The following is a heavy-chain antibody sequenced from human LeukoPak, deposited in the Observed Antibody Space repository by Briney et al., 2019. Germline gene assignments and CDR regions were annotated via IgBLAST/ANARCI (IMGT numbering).Heavy chain of an antibody. V-gene: IGHV3-30-3*01. J-gene: IGHJ4*02. Sequence: PGGSLRLSCAGSGFTFSRYVMHGVRQAPGKGLEWVAVIAYDGIDKFYADSVKGRFSISRDNSKNTLYLQMSSLRPEDTAIYYCVRRQGESGFDVAYWGQGTLVTVSS. D-gene: IGHD5-12*01. CDR1: GFTFSRYV. CDR2: IAYDGIDK. CDR3: VRRQGESGFDVAY.